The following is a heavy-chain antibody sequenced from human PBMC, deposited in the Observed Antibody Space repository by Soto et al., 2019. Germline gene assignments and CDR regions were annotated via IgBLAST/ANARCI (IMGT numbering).Heavy chain of an antibody. J-gene: IGHJ4*02. Sequence: GASVKVSCKASGYTFTGYYMHWVRQAPGQGLEWMGWINPNSGGTNYAQKFQGRVTMTRNTSISTAYMELSSLRSEDTAGYYCGCGVGADLFAYRAQGNVVPVSS. CDR2: INPNSGGT. V-gene: IGHV1-2*02. D-gene: IGHD1-26*01. CDR1: GYTFTGYY. CDR3: GCGVGADLFAY.